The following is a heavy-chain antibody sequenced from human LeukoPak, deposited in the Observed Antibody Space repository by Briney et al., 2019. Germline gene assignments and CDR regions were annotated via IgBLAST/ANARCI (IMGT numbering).Heavy chain of an antibody. CDR1: GGSFSGYY. J-gene: IGHJ4*02. CDR2: INHSGST. D-gene: IGHD2-2*01. V-gene: IGHV4-34*01. CDR3: ARLPPRYCSSTSCYDY. Sequence: PSETLSLTCAVYGGSFSGYYWSWIRQPPGKGLEWIGEINHSGSTNYNPSLKSRVTISVDTSKNQFSLKLGSVTAADTAVYYCARLPPRYCSSTSCYDYWGQGTLVTVSS.